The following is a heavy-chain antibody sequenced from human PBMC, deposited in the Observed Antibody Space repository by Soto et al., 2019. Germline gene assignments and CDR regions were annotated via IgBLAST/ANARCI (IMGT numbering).Heavy chain of an antibody. Sequence: GGSLRLSCAASGFTFSSYAMSWVRQAPGKGLEWVSAISGSGGSTYYADSVKGRFTIARDNSKNTLYLQMNSLRAEDTAVYYCAKAISGDHYYFDYWGQGTLVTVSS. CDR3: AKAISGDHYYFDY. CDR2: ISGSGGST. V-gene: IGHV3-23*01. D-gene: IGHD4-17*01. J-gene: IGHJ4*02. CDR1: GFTFSSYA.